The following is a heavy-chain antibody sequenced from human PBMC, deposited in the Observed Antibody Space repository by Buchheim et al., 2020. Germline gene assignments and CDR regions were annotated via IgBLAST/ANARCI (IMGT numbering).Heavy chain of an antibody. CDR1: GGPISSGGYY. CDR2: IYYSGST. J-gene: IGHJ6*02. Sequence: QVQLQESGPGLVKPSQTLSLTCTVSGGPISSGGYYWSWIRQHPGKGLEWIGYIYYSGSTYYNPSLKSRVTISVDTSKNQFSLKLSSVTAADTAVYYCARGRNRYDFWSGYYRRYYYGMDVWGQGTT. D-gene: IGHD3-3*01. CDR3: ARGRNRYDFWSGYYRRYYYGMDV. V-gene: IGHV4-31*03.